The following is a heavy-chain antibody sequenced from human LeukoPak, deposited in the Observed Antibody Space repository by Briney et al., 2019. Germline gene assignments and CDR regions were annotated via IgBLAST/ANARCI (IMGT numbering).Heavy chain of an antibody. CDR1: GFTFSSYG. V-gene: IGHV3-33*01. Sequence: GGSLRLSCAASGFTFSSYGMHWVRQAPGKGLEWVAVIWYDGSIKYYGDSVKGRFTISRDNFKKTLYLQMNSLRVEDTAVYYCARGDGYNDAEYLQHWGQGTLVTVS. CDR3: ARGDGYNDAEYLQH. D-gene: IGHD5-24*01. CDR2: IWYDGSIK. J-gene: IGHJ1*01.